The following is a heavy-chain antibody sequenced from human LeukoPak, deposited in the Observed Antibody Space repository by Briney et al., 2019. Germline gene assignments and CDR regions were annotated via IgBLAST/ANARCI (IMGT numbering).Heavy chain of an antibody. Sequence: PGGSLRLSCAASGFTVANDRMSWVRQAPGKGLEWVSTVYGGGNTAYADSVKGRFTISRDTSKNTLPLQMNSLRAEDTALHFCVRERFGAIVENWGQGALVIVSS. J-gene: IGHJ4*02. V-gene: IGHV3-53*01. CDR1: GFTVANDR. D-gene: IGHD5-24*01. CDR2: VYGGGNT. CDR3: VRERFGAIVEN.